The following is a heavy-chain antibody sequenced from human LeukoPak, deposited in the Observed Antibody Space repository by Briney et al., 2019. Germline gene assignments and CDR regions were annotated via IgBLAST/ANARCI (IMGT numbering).Heavy chain of an antibody. CDR1: GGSISSGSYY. V-gene: IGHV4-61*02. J-gene: IGHJ5*02. Sequence: PSQTLSLTCTVSGGSISSGSYYWSWIRQPAGKGLEWIGRIYTSGSTNYNPSLKSRVTISVDTSKNQFSLKLSSVTAADTAVYYCARERVWRYCGGDSCGWFDPWGQGTLVTVSS. D-gene: IGHD2-21*02. CDR2: IYTSGST. CDR3: ARERVWRYCGGDSCGWFDP.